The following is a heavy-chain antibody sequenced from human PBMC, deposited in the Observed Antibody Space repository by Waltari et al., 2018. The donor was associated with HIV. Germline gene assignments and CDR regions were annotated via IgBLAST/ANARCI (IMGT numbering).Heavy chain of an antibody. V-gene: IGHV3-7*01. CDR3: ARSRSDAFDL. CDR1: GSTLSSDG. CDR2: IKEDGSEK. Sequence: EVQLVESGGGLVQPGGSLRLSCEATGSTLSSDGMTWVRQAPGKGLEWVANIKEDGSEKWYVDSVKGRFTISRDNAKNSVYLQMNSLRAEDTAVYYCARSRSDAFDLWGQGTMVTVSS. J-gene: IGHJ3*01.